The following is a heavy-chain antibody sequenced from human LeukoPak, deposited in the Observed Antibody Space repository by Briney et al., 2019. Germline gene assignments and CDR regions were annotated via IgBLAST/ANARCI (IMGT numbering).Heavy chain of an antibody. Sequence: GGSLRLSCAASGFTFSNYTMNWVRQAPGKGLEWVSGISWNSGSIGYADSVKGRFTISRDNAKNSLYLQMNSLRAEDTALYYCAKGGVVPAANSAFDIWGQGTMVTVSS. D-gene: IGHD2-2*01. CDR2: ISWNSGSI. V-gene: IGHV3-9*01. CDR3: AKGGVVPAANSAFDI. J-gene: IGHJ3*02. CDR1: GFTFSNYT.